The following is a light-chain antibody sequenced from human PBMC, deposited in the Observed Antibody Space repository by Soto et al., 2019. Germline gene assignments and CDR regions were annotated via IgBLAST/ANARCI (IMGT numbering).Light chain of an antibody. CDR1: QSVSSN. J-gene: IGKJ1*01. V-gene: IGKV3-15*01. CDR2: GAS. CDR3: QQYHNWPPWT. Sequence: EIVMTQSPATLSVSPGERATLSCRASQSVSSNLAWYQQKPGQAPRLLIYGASTRATGIPARFSGSGSGTEFTLTNNSLQSEDFAVYYCQQYHNWPPWTFGQGTKVEVK.